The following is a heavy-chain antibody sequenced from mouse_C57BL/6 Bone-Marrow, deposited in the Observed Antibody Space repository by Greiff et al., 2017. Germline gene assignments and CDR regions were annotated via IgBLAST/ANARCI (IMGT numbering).Heavy chain of an antibody. J-gene: IGHJ1*03. D-gene: IGHD4-1*01. Sequence: QVQLQQPGAELVMPGASVKLSCKASGYTFTSYWMHWVKQRPGQGLEWIGEIDPSDSYTNYNQKFKGKSTLTVDKSSSTAYMQLSSLTSEDSAVYYCARTNCDWYFDVWGTGTTVTVSS. CDR2: IDPSDSYT. CDR3: ARTNCDWYFDV. V-gene: IGHV1-69*01. CDR1: GYTFTSYW.